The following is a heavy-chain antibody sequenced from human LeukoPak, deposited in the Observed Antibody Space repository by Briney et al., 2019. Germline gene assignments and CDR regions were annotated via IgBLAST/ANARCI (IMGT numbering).Heavy chain of an antibody. CDR3: TRVGYIDEGIDY. V-gene: IGHV3-7*04. D-gene: IGHD5-24*01. CDR2: IKQDGSKK. Sequence: GGSLRLSCAASGFPFGTHWMNWVRQAPGKGLEWVANIKQDGSKKSYVDSVKGRFTISRDNAKNSLYLQMNSLRAEDTAIYYCTRVGYIDEGIDYWGQGTLVTVSS. CDR1: GFPFGTHW. J-gene: IGHJ4*02.